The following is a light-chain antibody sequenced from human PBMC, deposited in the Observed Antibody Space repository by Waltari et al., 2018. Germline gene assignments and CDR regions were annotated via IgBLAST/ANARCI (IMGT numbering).Light chain of an antibody. V-gene: IGKV1-5*03. Sequence: DIQMTQSPSTLSASVGDRVTITCRASQNIGSRVAWYQQKPGKAPKLLIFKASSLEIGVPSRFSGYESGTEFTLAISSVQPDDLATYYCQQYNTYRRTFGQGTKLEIK. J-gene: IGKJ2*01. CDR3: QQYNTYRRT. CDR2: KAS. CDR1: QNIGSR.